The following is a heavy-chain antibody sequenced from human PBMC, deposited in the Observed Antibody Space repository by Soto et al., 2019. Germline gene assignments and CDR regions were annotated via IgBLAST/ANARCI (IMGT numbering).Heavy chain of an antibody. CDR3: ASLSAPTDY. V-gene: IGHV3-74*01. CDR2: VNTDGGGA. J-gene: IGHJ4*02. Sequence: GGCLRLSCSASLFTFSSYWMHWVRQAPGKGLVWVAEVNTDGGGASYADSVRGRFTISRDNAKNTLYLQMNSLRPDDSAMYYCASLSAPTDYWGQGTLVTVSS. CDR1: LFTFSSYW.